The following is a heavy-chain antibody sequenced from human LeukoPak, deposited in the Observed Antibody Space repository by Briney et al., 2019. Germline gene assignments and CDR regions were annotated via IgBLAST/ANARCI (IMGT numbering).Heavy chain of an antibody. J-gene: IGHJ4*02. CDR2: IFYTGTT. Sequence: SETLSLTCTVSGDSVSRSSYYWGWFRQPPGKGLEWVGSIFYTGTTSYNASLKSRVTISIDLSRNQLSLEVNSVAAADTAAYYCVRMPPPGILAAGTIDCWGQGTLVTVSS. CDR1: GDSVSRSSYY. CDR3: VRMPPPGILAAGTIDC. V-gene: IGHV4-39*01. D-gene: IGHD6-13*01.